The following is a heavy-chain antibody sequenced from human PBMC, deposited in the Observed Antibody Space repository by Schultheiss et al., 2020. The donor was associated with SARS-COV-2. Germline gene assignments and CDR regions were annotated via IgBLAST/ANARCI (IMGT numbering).Heavy chain of an antibody. Sequence: GESLKISCAASGFTFSSYAMSWVRQAPGKGLEWVSAISGSGGNTYYADSVKGRFTISRDNSKNTLYLQMNSLRAEDTAVYYCAKDPYSSSWSGSGYWGQGTLVTVSS. D-gene: IGHD6-13*01. CDR2: ISGSGGNT. V-gene: IGHV3-23*01. J-gene: IGHJ4*02. CDR3: AKDPYSSSWSGSGY. CDR1: GFTFSSYA.